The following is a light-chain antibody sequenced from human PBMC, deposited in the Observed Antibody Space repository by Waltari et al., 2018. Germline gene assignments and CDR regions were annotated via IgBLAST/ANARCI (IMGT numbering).Light chain of an antibody. CDR2: WAS. CDR3: QQYYGPPFT. Sequence: DIVMTQSPDSLAVSLGERATVNCKSSQSVLYSSNNKNYLAWYQQKPGQPPKLLIYWASTRESGVPDRFSGSGSGTDFTLTIARLQAEDVAVYYCQQYYGPPFTFGQGTKLEIK. CDR1: QSVLYSSNNKNY. V-gene: IGKV4-1*01. J-gene: IGKJ2*01.